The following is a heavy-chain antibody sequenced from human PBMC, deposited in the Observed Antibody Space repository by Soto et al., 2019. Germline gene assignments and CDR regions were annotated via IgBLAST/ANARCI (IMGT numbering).Heavy chain of an antibody. Sequence: SETLSLTCTVSGGSISSSSYYWGWIRQPPGKGLEWIGSIYYSGSTYYNPSLKSRVTISVDTSKNQFSLKLSSVTAADTAVYYCASPGYCSGGSCSTFDYWGQGTLVTVSS. CDR3: ASPGYCSGGSCSTFDY. CDR2: IYYSGST. J-gene: IGHJ4*02. D-gene: IGHD2-15*01. V-gene: IGHV4-39*01. CDR1: GGSISSSSYY.